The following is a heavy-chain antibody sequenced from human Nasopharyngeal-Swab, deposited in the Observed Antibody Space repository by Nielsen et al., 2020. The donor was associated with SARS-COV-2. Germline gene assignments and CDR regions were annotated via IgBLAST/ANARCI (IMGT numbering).Heavy chain of an antibody. CDR2: IIPIFGTA. V-gene: IGHV1-69*06. CDR3: ARVRIEITIFGVVYYGMDV. J-gene: IGHJ6*02. Sequence: SVKVSCKASGGTFSSYAISWVRQAPGQGLEWMGGIIPIFGTAKYAKKFLGRVTITAAKSTSTAYMELSSLRSEDTAVYYCARVRIEITIFGVVYYGMDVWGQGTTVTVSS. D-gene: IGHD3-3*01. CDR1: GGTFSSYA.